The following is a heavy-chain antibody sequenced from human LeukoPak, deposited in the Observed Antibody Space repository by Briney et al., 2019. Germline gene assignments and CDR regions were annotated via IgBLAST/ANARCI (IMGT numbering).Heavy chain of an antibody. CDR2: INDSRST. V-gene: IGHV4-34*01. CDR3: ARGLVGARLAY. CDR1: GGSFSGYY. Sequence: SETLSLTCAVYGGSFSGYYWSWIRQPPGKGLEWIGEINDSRSTSYNPSLKSRVTISVDTSKNQFSLKLSSVTAADTAAYYCARGLVGARLAYWGQGTLVTVSS. J-gene: IGHJ4*02. D-gene: IGHD1-26*01.